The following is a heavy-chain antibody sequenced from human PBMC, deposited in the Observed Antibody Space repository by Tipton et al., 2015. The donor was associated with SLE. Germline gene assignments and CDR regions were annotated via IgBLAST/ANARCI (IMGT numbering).Heavy chain of an antibody. CDR1: GGSIRSSNW. D-gene: IGHD2-21*01. CDR2: IHHSGST. CDR3: TRGHPHIVVVIGGGWFDP. Sequence: TLSLTCAVSGGSIRSSNWWSWVRQPPGKGLEWIGEIHHSGSTNSNPSLKSRVTISVDKSKNQFSLKVTRVTAADTAVYYCTRGHPHIVVVIGGGWFDPWGQGTLVTVSS. V-gene: IGHV4-4*02. J-gene: IGHJ5*02.